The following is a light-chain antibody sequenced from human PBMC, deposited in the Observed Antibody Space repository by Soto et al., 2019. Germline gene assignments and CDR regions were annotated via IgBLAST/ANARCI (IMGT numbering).Light chain of an antibody. Sequence: DIQMTQSPSSLSASVVDRVTITCRASQDIRNYLNWYQQKPGRAPKLLIYDAFNLEAGVPSRFSGSGSGTEFTFTISSLQPEDIATYYCQQYDNVPLTFGQGTRLEIK. CDR3: QQYDNVPLT. J-gene: IGKJ5*01. V-gene: IGKV1-33*01. CDR1: QDIRNY. CDR2: DAF.